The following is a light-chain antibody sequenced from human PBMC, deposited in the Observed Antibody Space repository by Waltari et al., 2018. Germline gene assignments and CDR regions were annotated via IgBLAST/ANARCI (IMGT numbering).Light chain of an antibody. Sequence: DIQMTQSPSSLSESVRDKVTITCRASQSISNYVNWYQHKPGKAPKLLIYGASSLQRGVPSSFSGSVSETDFTLTISSLRPEEFETYYCQQTFSTPRTFGQGTKVEIK. CDR1: QSISNY. J-gene: IGKJ1*01. V-gene: IGKV1-39*01. CDR2: GAS. CDR3: QQTFSTPRT.